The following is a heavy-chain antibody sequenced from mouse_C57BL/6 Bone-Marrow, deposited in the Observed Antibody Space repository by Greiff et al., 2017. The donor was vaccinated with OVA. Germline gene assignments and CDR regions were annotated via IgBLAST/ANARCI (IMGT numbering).Heavy chain of an antibody. CDR3: AREQGDYLDY. CDR2: ISDGGSYT. J-gene: IGHJ2*01. V-gene: IGHV5-4*01. CDR1: GFTFSSYA. Sequence: DVQLVESGGGLVKPGGSLKLSCAASGFTFSSYAMSWVRQTPEKRLEWVATISDGGSYTYYTDNVKGRFTISRENAKNTLYLQLSQLKSDDTAMYYCAREQGDYLDYWGQGTTLTVSS.